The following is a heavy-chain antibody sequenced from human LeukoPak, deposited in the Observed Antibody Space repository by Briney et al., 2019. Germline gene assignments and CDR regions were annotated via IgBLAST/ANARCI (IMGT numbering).Heavy chain of an antibody. CDR3: ARRICSSTSCYCDY. CDR2: IWYDGSNK. J-gene: IGHJ4*02. D-gene: IGHD2-2*01. CDR1: GFTFSSYG. Sequence: PGRSLRLSCAASGFTFSSYGMHWVRQAPGKGLEWVAVIWYDGSNKYYADSVKGRFTISRDNSKNTLYLQMNTLRAEDTAVYYCARRICSSTSCYCDYWAREPWSPSPQ. V-gene: IGHV3-33*01.